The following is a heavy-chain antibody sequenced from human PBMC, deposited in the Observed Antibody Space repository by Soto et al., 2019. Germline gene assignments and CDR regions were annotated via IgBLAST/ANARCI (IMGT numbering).Heavy chain of an antibody. V-gene: IGHV4-59*01. CDR3: ARDETTGLLEF. CDR2: VYHTGRT. Sequence: WTWVRQSPGTGLEWIGYVYHTGRTKYNPSLESRVTISLDMSKKQFSLQVTSVTAADTAVYYCARDETTGLLEFWGQGTLVSVSS. J-gene: IGHJ4*02. D-gene: IGHD4-17*01.